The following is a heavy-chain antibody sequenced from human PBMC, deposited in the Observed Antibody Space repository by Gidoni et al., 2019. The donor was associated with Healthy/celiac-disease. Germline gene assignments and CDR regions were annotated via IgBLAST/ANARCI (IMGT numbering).Heavy chain of an antibody. CDR3: AREGRYSYGLFDY. D-gene: IGHD5-18*01. J-gene: IGHJ4*02. CDR2: IKQDGSEK. V-gene: IGHV3-7*01. CDR1: GFPLSSYW. Sequence: EVQLVASGGGLVQPGGSLRLSCAASGFPLSSYWMSWVRQAPGKGLEWVANIKQDGSEKYYVDSVKGRFTISRDNAKNSLYLQMNSLRAEDTAVYYCAREGRYSYGLFDYWGQGTLVTVSS.